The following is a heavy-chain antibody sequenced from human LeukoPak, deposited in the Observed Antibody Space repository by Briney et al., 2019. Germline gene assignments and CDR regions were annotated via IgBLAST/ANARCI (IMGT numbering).Heavy chain of an antibody. V-gene: IGHV3-69-1*02. D-gene: IGHD4-11*01. Sequence: GGSLRLSCEASGFTFRDHCMNWVRQAPGKGLEWVSYICATISYADSVRGRFTISRDNAKNSLYLEMNSLRDEDTAVYCCVRDFDYNFDYWGQGALVTVSS. CDR1: GFTFRDHC. J-gene: IGHJ4*02. CDR3: VRDFDYNFDY. CDR2: ICATI.